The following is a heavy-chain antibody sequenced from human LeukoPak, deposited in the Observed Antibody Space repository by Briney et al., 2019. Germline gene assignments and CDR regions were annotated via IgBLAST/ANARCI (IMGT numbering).Heavy chain of an antibody. CDR3: ARAGDSSGYYPLPFDY. CDR2: IYYSGST. Sequence: SETLSLTCTVSGGSISSYYWSWIRQPPGKGLEWIGYIYYSGSTNYNPSLKSRVTISVDTSKNQISLKLSSVTAADTAVYYCARAGDSSGYYPLPFDYWGQGTLVTVSS. CDR1: GGSISSYY. V-gene: IGHV4-59*01. J-gene: IGHJ4*02. D-gene: IGHD3-22*01.